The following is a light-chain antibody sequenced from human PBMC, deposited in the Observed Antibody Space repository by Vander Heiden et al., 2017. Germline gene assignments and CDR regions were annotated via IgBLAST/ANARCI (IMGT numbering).Light chain of an antibody. J-gene: IGKJ1*01. CDR3: QQYNAYPWT. V-gene: IGKV1-5*03. Sequence: DIQMTQSPSTLSASVGDRVTITCRASQTFSNYLAWYQQKPGNAPKLLIYKASTLESGVPSRFSGRGSGTEFTLTIGSLQPDDFATYYCQQYNAYPWTFGQGTRVEI. CDR2: KAS. CDR1: QTFSNY.